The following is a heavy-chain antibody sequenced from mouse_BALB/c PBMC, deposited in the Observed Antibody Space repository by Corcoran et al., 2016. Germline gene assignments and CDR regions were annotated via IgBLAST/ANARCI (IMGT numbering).Heavy chain of an antibody. CDR2: IDPANGHT. J-gene: IGHJ1*01. CDR1: GFNIKDTY. Sequence: EVQLQQSGAELVKPGASVKLSCTASGFNIKDTYMHWVKQRPEQGLEWIGRIDPANGHTKYDPKFQGKATITADTSSKTAYLQLSSLTSEDTAVYYCANCDWYFDVWGAGTTVTVSS. V-gene: IGHV14-3*02. CDR3: ANCDWYFDV.